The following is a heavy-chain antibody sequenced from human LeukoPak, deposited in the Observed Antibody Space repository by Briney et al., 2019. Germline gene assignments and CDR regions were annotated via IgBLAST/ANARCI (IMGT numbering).Heavy chain of an antibody. CDR2: INPNSGGT. V-gene: IGHV1-2*06. Sequence: ASVKVSCKASGYTFTGNYMHWVRQAPGQGLEWMGRINPNSGGTSYAQRFQGRVTLTRDTSITTAYMELTSLTSDDTAVYYCARDRGSGDVFDYWGQGTLVIVSS. CDR3: ARDRGSGDVFDY. CDR1: GYTFTGNY. J-gene: IGHJ4*02. D-gene: IGHD3-10*01.